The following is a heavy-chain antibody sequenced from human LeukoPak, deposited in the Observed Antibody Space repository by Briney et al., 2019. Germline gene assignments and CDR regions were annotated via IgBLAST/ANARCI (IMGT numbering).Heavy chain of an antibody. CDR3: ATSSQWELLPFDY. Sequence: PGGSLRLSCAASGFTFSDYYMSWIRQAPGKGLEWVSYISSSGSTIYYADSVKGRFTISRDNSKNTLYLQMNSLRAEDTAVYYCATSSQWELLPFDYWGQGTLVTVSS. D-gene: IGHD1-26*01. CDR1: GFTFSDYY. CDR2: ISSSGSTI. J-gene: IGHJ4*02. V-gene: IGHV3-11*04.